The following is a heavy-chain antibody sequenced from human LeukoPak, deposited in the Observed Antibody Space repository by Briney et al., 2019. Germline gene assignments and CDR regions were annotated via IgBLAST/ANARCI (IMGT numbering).Heavy chain of an antibody. CDR3: AREYYGGYVDY. D-gene: IGHD3-10*01. Sequence: PGRSLRLSCAASGFTVSSNYMSWVRQAPGKGLESVSAISSNGGSTYYANSVKGRFTISRDNSKNTLYLQMGSLRAEDMAVYYCAREYYGGYVDYWGQGTLVTVSS. V-gene: IGHV3-64*01. CDR2: ISSNGGST. CDR1: GFTVSSNY. J-gene: IGHJ4*02.